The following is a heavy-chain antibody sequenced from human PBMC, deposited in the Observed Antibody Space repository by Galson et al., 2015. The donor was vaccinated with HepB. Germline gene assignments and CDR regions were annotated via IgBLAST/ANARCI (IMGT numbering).Heavy chain of an antibody. D-gene: IGHD6-6*01. J-gene: IGHJ6*02. CDR3: ARVPSIADRGGRFVYYYYGMDV. CDR1: GFTFSSYW. Sequence: SLRLSCAASGFTFSSYWMHWVRQAPGKGLVWVSRINSDGSSTSYADSVKGRFTISRDNAKNTLYPQMNSLRAEDTAVYYCARVPSIADRGGRFVYYYYGMDVWGQGTTVTVSS. CDR2: INSDGSST. V-gene: IGHV3-74*01.